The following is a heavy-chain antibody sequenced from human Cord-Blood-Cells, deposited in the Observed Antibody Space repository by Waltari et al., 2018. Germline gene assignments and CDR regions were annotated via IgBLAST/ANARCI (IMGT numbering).Heavy chain of an antibody. CDR3: ARRYYYDSSGYYWYFDL. CDR1: GGTLSSYA. V-gene: IGHV1-69*01. Sequence: QVQLVQSGAEVKKPGSSVKVSCKASGGTLSSYAISWVRQAPGQGLEWMGGIIPIFGTANYAQKFQGRVTITADESTSTAYMELSSLRSEDTAVYYCARRYYYDSSGYYWYFDLWGRGTLVTVSS. J-gene: IGHJ2*01. CDR2: IIPIFGTA. D-gene: IGHD3-22*01.